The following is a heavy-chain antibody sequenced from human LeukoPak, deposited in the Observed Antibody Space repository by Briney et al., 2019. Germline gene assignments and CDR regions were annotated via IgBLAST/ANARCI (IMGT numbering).Heavy chain of an antibody. CDR3: ARPVNRLFLF. CDR2: IKRDGSEK. D-gene: IGHD2-21*01. Sequence: GGSLRLSCAASGFTFSSYWMSWVRQAPGKGPEWVANIKRDGSEKYYVDSVKGRFSISRDNAKNSLYLQMNNLRAEDTAVYFCARPVNRLFLFWGPGTLVTVSS. J-gene: IGHJ4*02. V-gene: IGHV3-7*01. CDR1: GFTFSSYW.